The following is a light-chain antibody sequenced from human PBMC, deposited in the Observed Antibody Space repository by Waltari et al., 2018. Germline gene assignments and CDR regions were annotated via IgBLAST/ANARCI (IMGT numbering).Light chain of an antibody. Sequence: QSALTQPPSASGSPGQSVTISCTGTSSDVGGYNYVSWYQQHPGKAPKLMIYEVSKRPAGVPVRFCGSKAGNTASLTVSGLQAEDEADYYCSSYAGSNNWVFGGGTKLTVL. CDR2: EVS. J-gene: IGLJ3*02. CDR3: SSYAGSNNWV. V-gene: IGLV2-8*01. CDR1: SSDVGGYNY.